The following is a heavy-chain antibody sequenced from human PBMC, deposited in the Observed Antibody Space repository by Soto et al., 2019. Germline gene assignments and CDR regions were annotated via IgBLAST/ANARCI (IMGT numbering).Heavy chain of an antibody. CDR3: VRGTSTYDWWSGSVHHDRLPG. D-gene: IGHD2-15*01. Sequence: SVQLSCKTSGCTFTNYFVHWVRQAPGQGLEWMGTINPGNRITKYALKFQGRVAMTRDTSVNTVYLELSSLTSEDTAVYFCVRGTSTYDWWSGSVHHDRLPGRGQGALVTVSS. CDR2: INPGNRIT. J-gene: IGHJ4*03. CDR1: GCTFTNYF. V-gene: IGHV1-46*03.